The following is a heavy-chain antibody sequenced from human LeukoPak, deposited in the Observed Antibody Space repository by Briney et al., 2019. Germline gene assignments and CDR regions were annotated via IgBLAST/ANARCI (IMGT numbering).Heavy chain of an antibody. CDR1: GFTFSSYG. D-gene: IGHD4-17*01. CDR3: AKGGDYSGFDP. J-gene: IGHJ5*02. V-gene: IGHV3-23*01. Sequence: GGSLRLSCAAYGFTFSSYGMSWVRQAPGKGLEWVSAISGSGGSTYYADSVKGRFTISRDNSKNTLYLQMNSLRAEDTAVYYSAKGGDYSGFDPWGQGTLVTVSS. CDR2: ISGSGGST.